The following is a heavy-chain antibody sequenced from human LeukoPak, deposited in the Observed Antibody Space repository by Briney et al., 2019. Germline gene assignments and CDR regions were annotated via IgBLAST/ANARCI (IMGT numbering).Heavy chain of an antibody. CDR1: GGSFSGYY. Sequence: SETLSLTCAVYGGSFSGYYWSWIRQPPGKGLEWIGEINHSGSTNYNPSLKSRVTISVDTSKNQFSLKLSSVTAADTAVYYCARGSIAAPARFRRWDWFDPWGQGTLVTVSS. D-gene: IGHD6-13*01. CDR3: ARGSIAAPARFRRWDWFDP. CDR2: INHSGST. J-gene: IGHJ5*02. V-gene: IGHV4-34*01.